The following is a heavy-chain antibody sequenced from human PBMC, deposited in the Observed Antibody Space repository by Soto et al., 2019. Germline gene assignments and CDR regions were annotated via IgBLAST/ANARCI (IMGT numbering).Heavy chain of an antibody. CDR3: AREWGPHIVVVLAATRYGMDV. V-gene: IGHV3-30-3*01. CDR2: ISYDGSNK. J-gene: IGHJ6*02. CDR1: GFTFSSYA. Sequence: QVQLVESGGGVVQPGRSLRLSCAASGFTFSSYAMHWVRQAPGKGLEWVAVISYDGSNKYYADSVKGRFTISRDNSKNTLYLQMNSLRAEDTAVYYCAREWGPHIVVVLAATRYGMDVWGQGTTVTVSS. D-gene: IGHD2-15*01.